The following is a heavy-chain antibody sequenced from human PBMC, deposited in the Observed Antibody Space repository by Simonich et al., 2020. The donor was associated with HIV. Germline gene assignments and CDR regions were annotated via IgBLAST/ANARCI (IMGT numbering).Heavy chain of an antibody. CDR3: SRQIVGATTAGY. CDR2: IRSKANSYAT. D-gene: IGHD1-26*01. CDR1: GFTFSGSS. Sequence: EVQLVESGGGLVQPGGSLKLSCAASGFTFSGSSMHWVRQASGKGLEWVGRIRSKANSYATTYAASVKGRFTISRDDSKNTAYLQMNSLKTEDTAVYYCSRQIVGATTAGYWGQGTLVTVSS. J-gene: IGHJ4*02. V-gene: IGHV3-73*02.